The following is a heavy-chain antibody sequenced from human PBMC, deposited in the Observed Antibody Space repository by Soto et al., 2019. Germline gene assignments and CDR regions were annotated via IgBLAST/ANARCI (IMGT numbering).Heavy chain of an antibody. J-gene: IGHJ4*02. CDR2: ISTSGTSA. Sequence: QVQLEESGGGLVKPGGSLRLSCAASGFTFSGFYMSWIRQAPGKGLEYISFISTSGTSANYADSVKGRFIISRDNAKNSLYLQVDSLRAEDTAVYYCARDRGAVTGQYFDYWGQGTLVTVSS. CDR1: GFTFSGFY. CDR3: ARDRGAVTGQYFDY. V-gene: IGHV3-11*05. D-gene: IGHD6-19*01.